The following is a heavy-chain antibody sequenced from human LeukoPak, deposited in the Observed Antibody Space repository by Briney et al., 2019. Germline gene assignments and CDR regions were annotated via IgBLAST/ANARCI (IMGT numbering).Heavy chain of an antibody. CDR3: AKGFSSGPWDACDI. Sequence: AGGSLRLSCAASGFTFSSYAMSWVRQAPGKGLEWVAVISYDGSKKYYADSVKGRFTISRDSSKNMLYLQMNSLRVEDTAVYYCAKGFSSGPWDACDIWGQGTMVTVSS. CDR2: ISYDGSKK. J-gene: IGHJ3*02. V-gene: IGHV3-30*18. CDR1: GFTFSSYA. D-gene: IGHD3-22*01.